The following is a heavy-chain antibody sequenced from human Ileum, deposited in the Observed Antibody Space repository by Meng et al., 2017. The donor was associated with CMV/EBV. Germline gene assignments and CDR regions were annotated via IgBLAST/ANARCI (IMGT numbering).Heavy chain of an antibody. D-gene: IGHD4-17*01. V-gene: IGHV4-34*01. CDR3: AREDVGVENGDYADY. Sequence: GERQLNPLSPLSLARAVLGGSFSGDYGVWIRQFPGKGLEWMWEINTSGSTNYNPSLKSRVTISADTSKKWFSLKVSSVTAADTAVYYCAREDVGVENGDYADYWGQGILVTVSS. J-gene: IGHJ4*02. CDR1: GGSFSGDY. CDR2: INTSGST.